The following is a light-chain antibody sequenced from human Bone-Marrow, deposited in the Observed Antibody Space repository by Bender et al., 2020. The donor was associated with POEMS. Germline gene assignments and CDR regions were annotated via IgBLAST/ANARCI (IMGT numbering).Light chain of an antibody. CDR1: SSDVGGYNY. Sequence: QSALTQPASVSGSPGQSITIPCTGTSSDVGGYNYVSWYQHHPGKAPKLMIYDVSNRPSGVSNRFSGSKSGNSASLTISGLQAEDEADYYCSSYSSSTTLVFGGGTKVTVL. CDR2: DVS. V-gene: IGLV2-14*03. J-gene: IGLJ2*01. CDR3: SSYSSSTTLV.